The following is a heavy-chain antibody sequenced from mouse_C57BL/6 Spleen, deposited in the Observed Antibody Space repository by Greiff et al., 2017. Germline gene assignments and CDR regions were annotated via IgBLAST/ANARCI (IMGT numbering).Heavy chain of an antibody. Sequence: EVQLVESGGGLVKPGGSLKLSCAASGFTFSSYAMSWVRQTPEKRLEWVATISDGGSYTYYPDNVKGRFTISRDNAKNNLYLQMSHLKSEDTAMYYCAIITTVVGYAMDYWGQGTSVTVSS. CDR3: AIITTVVGYAMDY. V-gene: IGHV5-4*01. CDR1: GFTFSSYA. J-gene: IGHJ4*01. D-gene: IGHD1-1*01. CDR2: ISDGGSYT.